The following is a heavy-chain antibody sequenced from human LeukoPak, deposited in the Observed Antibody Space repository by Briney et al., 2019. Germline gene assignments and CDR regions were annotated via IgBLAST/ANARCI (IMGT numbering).Heavy chain of an antibody. Sequence: GGSLRLSCAASGFTFTTYWMYWVRQAPGKGLVWVSHINSDGSITSYADSVKGRFTISRDNAKNTLYLQMNSLRAEDTAAYYCARDAVDTANAVWGQGTTVTVSS. V-gene: IGHV3-74*01. CDR2: INSDGSIT. J-gene: IGHJ6*02. CDR1: GFTFTTYW. D-gene: IGHD5-18*01. CDR3: ARDAVDTANAV.